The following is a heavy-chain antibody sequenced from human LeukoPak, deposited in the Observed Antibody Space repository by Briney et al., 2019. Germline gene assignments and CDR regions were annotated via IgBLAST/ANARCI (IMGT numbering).Heavy chain of an antibody. CDR2: ISYDGSNK. CDR3: AKGAADGMDV. CDR1: GFTVSSNY. Sequence: PGGSLRLSCAASGFTVSSNYMSWVRQAPGKGLEWVAVISYDGSNKYYADSVKGRFTISRDNSKNTLYLQMNSLRAEDTAVYYCAKGAADGMDVWGQGTTVTVSS. J-gene: IGHJ6*02. V-gene: IGHV3-30*18.